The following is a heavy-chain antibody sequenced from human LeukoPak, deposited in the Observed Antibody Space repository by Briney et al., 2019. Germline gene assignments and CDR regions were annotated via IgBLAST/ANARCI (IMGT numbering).Heavy chain of an antibody. D-gene: IGHD3-9*01. Sequence: GGSLRLSCAASGFTFSSYSMNWVRQAPGKGLEWVSYISSSSSTIYYADSVKGRFTISRDNAKNSLYLQMNSLRDEDTAVYYCARDRAYYDILTGYYPTQAFDYWGQGTLVTVSS. CDR2: ISSSSSTI. CDR3: ARDRAYYDILTGYYPTQAFDY. J-gene: IGHJ4*02. V-gene: IGHV3-48*02. CDR1: GFTFSSYS.